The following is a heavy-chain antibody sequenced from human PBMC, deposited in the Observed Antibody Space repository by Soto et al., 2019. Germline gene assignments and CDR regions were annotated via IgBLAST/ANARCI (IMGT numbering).Heavy chain of an antibody. CDR1: GGSISSSSYY. V-gene: IGHV4-39*01. CDR2: IYYSGST. CDR3: ARLSIAAAGTGWFDP. D-gene: IGHD6-13*01. J-gene: IGHJ5*02. Sequence: SETLSLTCTVSGGSISSSSYYWGWIRQPPGKGLEWIGSIYYSGSTYYNPSLKSRVTISVDTSKNQFSLKLSSVTAADTAVYYCARLSIAAAGTGWFDPWGQGTLVTVSS.